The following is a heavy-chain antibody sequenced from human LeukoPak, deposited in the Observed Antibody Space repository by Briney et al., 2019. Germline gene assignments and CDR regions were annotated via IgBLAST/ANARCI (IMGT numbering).Heavy chain of an antibody. D-gene: IGHD6-19*01. Sequence: PGGSLRLTCEASGFTFGSYEMTWVRQAPGKGLEWLSYISTSGSIIVYADSVRGRFTVSRDNAKNSLYLQMNSLRVDDTAIYYCARSYNSGWPYYFDYWGQGTLVTVSS. J-gene: IGHJ4*02. CDR3: ARSYNSGWPYYFDY. CDR1: GFTFGSYE. V-gene: IGHV3-48*03. CDR2: ISTSGSII.